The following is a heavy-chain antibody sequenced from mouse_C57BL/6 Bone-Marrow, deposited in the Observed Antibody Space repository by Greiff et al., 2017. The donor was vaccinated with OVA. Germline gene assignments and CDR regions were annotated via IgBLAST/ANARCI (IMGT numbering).Heavy chain of an antibody. CDR1: GYTFTSYW. CDR3: ASRGYGSSYYFDY. CDR2: IDPSDSYT. D-gene: IGHD1-1*01. Sequence: QVQLQQPGAELVMPGASVKLSCKASGYTFTSYWMHWVKQRPGQGLEWIGEIDPSDSYTNYNQKFKGKSTLTVDKSSSPAYMQLSSLTSEDSAVYYCASRGYGSSYYFDYWGQGTTLTVSS. J-gene: IGHJ2*01. V-gene: IGHV1-69*01.